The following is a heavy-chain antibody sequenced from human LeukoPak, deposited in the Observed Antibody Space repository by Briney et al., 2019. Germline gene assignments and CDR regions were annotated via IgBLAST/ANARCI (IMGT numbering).Heavy chain of an antibody. V-gene: IGHV4-4*07. J-gene: IGHJ6*03. CDR3: ARDIVVVPAAILEGYYYYMDV. D-gene: IGHD2-2*02. CDR2: IFSSGST. CDR1: GGSINNYH. Sequence: PSETLSLTCTVSGGSINNYHWSWIRQPAGKGLEWIGRIFSSGSTNYNPSLESRVTMSVDTSKNHFSLKLSSVSAADTALYFCARDIVVVPAAILEGYYYYMDVWGKGTTVTVSS.